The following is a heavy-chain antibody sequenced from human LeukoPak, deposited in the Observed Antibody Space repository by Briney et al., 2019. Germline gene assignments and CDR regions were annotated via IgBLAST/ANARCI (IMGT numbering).Heavy chain of an antibody. CDR2: VNANSGGT. D-gene: IGHD6-13*01. CDR1: GYTISSYY. Sequence: DSLTLTCNVSGYTISSYYMHWVRQPPGQGLEWMGCVNANSGGTNYANNFQRSVIMTRDTSISTAYMELSRLRSDDTAVYYCARYRHIGIAAVEFDPWGQGTLVTVSS. V-gene: IGHV1-2*02. J-gene: IGHJ5*02. CDR3: ARYRHIGIAAVEFDP.